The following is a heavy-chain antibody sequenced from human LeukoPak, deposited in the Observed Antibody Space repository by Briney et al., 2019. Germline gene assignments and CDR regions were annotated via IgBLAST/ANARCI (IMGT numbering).Heavy chain of an antibody. Sequence: PGGSLRLSCEASGFTFRSYWMHWVRQAPGKGPMWVSRIETDGSSTNYADSVKGRFTISRDNARNTVYLQMNSLRADDTAVNYCARDPSSWNGFFDSWGQGTLVIVSS. V-gene: IGHV3-74*01. CDR3: ARDPSSWNGFFDS. CDR1: GFTFRSYW. CDR2: IETDGSST. D-gene: IGHD6-13*01. J-gene: IGHJ4*02.